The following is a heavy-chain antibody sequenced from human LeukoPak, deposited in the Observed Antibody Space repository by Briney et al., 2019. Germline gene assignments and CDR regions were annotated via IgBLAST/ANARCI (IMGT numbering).Heavy chain of an antibody. CDR3: ARRGLGTTQRYFEY. V-gene: IGHV1-18*01. J-gene: IGHJ4*02. D-gene: IGHD1-7*01. Sequence: GASVKVSCKASGYTFTDYDITWVRQAPGQGLEWMGWISACNGHTNYAQKLQGRITVTTDTSTSTSYMELRSLRSDDTAVYYCARRGLGTTQRYFEYWGQGTLVIVSS. CDR1: GYTFTDYD. CDR2: ISACNGHT.